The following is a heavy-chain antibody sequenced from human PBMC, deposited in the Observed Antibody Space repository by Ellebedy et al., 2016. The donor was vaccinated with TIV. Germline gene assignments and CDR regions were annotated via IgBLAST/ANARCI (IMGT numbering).Heavy chain of an antibody. V-gene: IGHV3-23*01. D-gene: IGHD1-26*01. CDR1: GFTFLSYA. CDR2: ISGNGDST. Sequence: PGGSLRLSCAASGFTFLSYAMTWVRQAPGKGLEWVSAISGNGDSTYYADSVKGRFTVSRDNSKNTLFLQMNSLRAEDTAVYYCAKDFVGVGAPGIPDYWGQGTLVTVSS. CDR3: AKDFVGVGAPGIPDY. J-gene: IGHJ4*02.